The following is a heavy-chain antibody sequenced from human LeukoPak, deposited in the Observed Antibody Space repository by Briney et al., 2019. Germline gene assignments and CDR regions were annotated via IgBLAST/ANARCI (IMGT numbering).Heavy chain of an antibody. Sequence: GESLKISCKGSGYSFTSYWIGWVHQMPGKGLEWMGIIYPGDSDTRYSPSFQGQVTISADKSISTAYLQWSSLKASDTAMYYCARQLRKYSHMSDYWGQGTLVTVSS. CDR3: ARQLRKYSHMSDY. D-gene: IGHD6-6*01. CDR2: IYPGDSDT. CDR1: GYSFTSYW. V-gene: IGHV5-51*07. J-gene: IGHJ4*02.